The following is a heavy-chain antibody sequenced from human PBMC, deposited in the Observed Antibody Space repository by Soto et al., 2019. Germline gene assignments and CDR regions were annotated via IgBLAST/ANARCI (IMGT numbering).Heavy chain of an antibody. J-gene: IGHJ6*02. CDR2: IYYSGSI. V-gene: IGHV4-31*03. CDR1: GGSISSGGYY. CDR3: ARVGYCSGGSCYGYYYYYGMDV. Sequence: VHLQESGPGLVKPSQTLSLSCTVSGGSISSGGYYWSWIRQHPGRGLEWIGYIYYSGSIYYNPSLKSRVTISVDTSKNQFSLDLSSVTAADTAVYYCARVGYCSGGSCYGYYYYYGMDVGGQGTTVTVSS. D-gene: IGHD2-15*01.